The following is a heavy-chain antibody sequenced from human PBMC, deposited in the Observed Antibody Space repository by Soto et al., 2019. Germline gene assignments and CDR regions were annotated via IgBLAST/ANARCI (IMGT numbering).Heavy chain of an antibody. CDR1: GDTSTNYD. CDR2: VNPNSGNT. J-gene: IGHJ4*02. Sequence: QVQLVQSGAEVKEPGASVKVSCKASGDTSTNYDFSWVRQATGQGFEWMGWVNPNSGNTGYAQKFQGRVTLTRDTSINTVYMYLRSLRSEDTAVYYCARGSHGLRHFDSWGQGTLVTVSS. V-gene: IGHV1-8*01. CDR3: ARGSHGLRHFDS. D-gene: IGHD3-16*01.